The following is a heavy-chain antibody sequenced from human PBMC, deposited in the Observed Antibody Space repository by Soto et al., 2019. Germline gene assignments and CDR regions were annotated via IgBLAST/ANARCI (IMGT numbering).Heavy chain of an antibody. CDR3: ANQKIRFSVAGTLYGLGV. Sequence: GGSLRLSCEVSGFVFSTYSMNWVRQAPRKGLEWISYISSTSGTIYYADSVKGRFTIFRDNAKNSLFLQMNGLRDDDTAVYYCANQKIRFSVAGTLYGLGVWGQGTTVTVSS. CDR1: GFVFSTYS. J-gene: IGHJ6*02. D-gene: IGHD6-19*01. CDR2: ISSTSGTI. V-gene: IGHV3-48*02.